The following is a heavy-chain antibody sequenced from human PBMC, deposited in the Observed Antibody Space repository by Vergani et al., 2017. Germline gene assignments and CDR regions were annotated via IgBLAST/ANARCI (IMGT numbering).Heavy chain of an antibody. Sequence: EVQLVESGGGLVNPGGCLTLSCVASGFSLSTYTFNWVRQAPGKGLEWIGRIRSKNDGGTADYAAPLKGRFTISRDDSKDSAFLLVNNLKTEDTAVYFCYTDYHDYWDQRTLVTVSS. J-gene: IGHJ4*02. CDR1: GFSLSTYT. CDR2: IRSKNDGGTA. CDR3: YTDYHDY. D-gene: IGHD2-2*02. V-gene: IGHV3-15*01.